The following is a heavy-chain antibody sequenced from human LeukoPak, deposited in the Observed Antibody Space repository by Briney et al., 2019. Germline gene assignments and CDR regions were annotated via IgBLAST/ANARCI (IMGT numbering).Heavy chain of an antibody. V-gene: IGHV3-23*01. CDR2: ISRSGGST. CDR1: GFTFTSFA. J-gene: IGHJ4*02. CDR3: AKRETYYDFWSGSRSLGGKIYYFDY. D-gene: IGHD3-3*01. Sequence: PGGTLRLSCAASGFTFTSFAMSWVRQAPGKGLEWVSTISRSGGSTYYADSVKGRFTISRDNSKNTLYLQMNSLRAEDTAVYYCAKRETYYDFWSGSRSLGGKIYYFDYWGQGTLVTVSS.